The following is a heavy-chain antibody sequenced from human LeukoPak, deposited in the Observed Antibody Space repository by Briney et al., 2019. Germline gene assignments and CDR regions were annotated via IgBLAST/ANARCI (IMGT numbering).Heavy chain of an antibody. CDR1: GFTFSSYW. J-gene: IGHJ4*02. Sequence: GGSMSLSCAASGFTFSSYWMSWVRKAPGKGLEWVANIKQDGSEKYYVDSVKGRFTFSRDHAKNSLYLKMNNLRAEYTAVYYCASDLGYRSYWGQGTLVAVSS. CDR2: IKQDGSEK. D-gene: IGHD3-22*01. CDR3: ASDLGYRSY. V-gene: IGHV3-7*01.